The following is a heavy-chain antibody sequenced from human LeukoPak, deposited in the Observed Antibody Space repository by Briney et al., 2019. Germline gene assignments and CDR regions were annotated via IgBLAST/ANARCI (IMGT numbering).Heavy chain of an antibody. CDR2: IIPSLAIA. CDR1: GGTFSNYA. D-gene: IGHD6-13*01. Sequence: GASVKVSCKASGGTFSNYAINWVRQAPGQGLEWMGRIIPSLAIANYAQKFQDRVTIIADKSTSTAYMELRSLRSDDTAVYYCAREHSSSWDQFDYWGQGTLVTVSS. CDR3: AREHSSSWDQFDY. V-gene: IGHV1-69*04. J-gene: IGHJ4*02.